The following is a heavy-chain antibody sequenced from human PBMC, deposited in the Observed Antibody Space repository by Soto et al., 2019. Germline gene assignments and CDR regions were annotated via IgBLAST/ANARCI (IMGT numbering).Heavy chain of an antibody. Sequence: GSLRLSCAASEFTFDKYYMTWVRQAPGKGPEWVANIKPDGSEQYYVDSVEGRFTISRDNADNSLYLQMNSLRAEDTAVYFCARGNWNYYYGFDVWGQGTTVTVS. CDR2: IKPDGSEQ. CDR1: EFTFDKYY. J-gene: IGHJ6*02. D-gene: IGHD1-20*01. V-gene: IGHV3-7*01. CDR3: ARGNWNYYYGFDV.